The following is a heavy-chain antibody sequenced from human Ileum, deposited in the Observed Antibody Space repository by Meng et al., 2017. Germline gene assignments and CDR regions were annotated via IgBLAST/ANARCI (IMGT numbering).Heavy chain of an antibody. Sequence: QVQLQESGPGLLKSSQTLSLTCTVSGGSISIGDYYWSGVRQPPGKGLEWIGYIYYSGSTYYNPSLKSRAIMSVDTSKNHFSLKLSSVTAADTAVYYCARDRGGSYYFDYWGQGTLVTVSS. CDR2: IYYSGST. CDR3: ARDRGGSYYFDY. J-gene: IGHJ4*02. CDR1: GGSISIGDYY. D-gene: IGHD2-15*01. V-gene: IGHV4-30-4*01.